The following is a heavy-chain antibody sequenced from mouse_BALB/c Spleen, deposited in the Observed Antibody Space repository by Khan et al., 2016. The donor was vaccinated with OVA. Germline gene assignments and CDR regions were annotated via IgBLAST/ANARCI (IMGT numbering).Heavy chain of an antibody. D-gene: IGHD1-3*01. CDR1: GYVFTNYL. Sequence: QESGAELVRPGTSVKVSCKSSGYVFTNYLIEWIKQRPGQGLEWIGVINPGSGGSVYSEKFKGKATLTADKSSSTAYMQLSSLTSEDSAVYFGAREWAKGHFDYWGQGTTLTVAS. J-gene: IGHJ2*01. CDR3: AREWAKGHFDY. CDR2: INPGSGGS. V-gene: IGHV1-54*01.